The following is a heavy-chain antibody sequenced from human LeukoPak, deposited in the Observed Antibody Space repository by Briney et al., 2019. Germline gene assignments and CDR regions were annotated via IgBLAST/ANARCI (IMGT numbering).Heavy chain of an antibody. CDR1: GGSISSGGYY. CDR3: ASSIAAAASFDY. J-gene: IGHJ4*02. CDR2: IYYSGST. D-gene: IGHD6-13*01. V-gene: IGHV4-31*03. Sequence: SETLSLTCTVSGGSISSGGYYWRWIRQHPGKGLEWIGYIYYSGSTYYNPSLKSRVTISVDTSKNQFSLKLSSVTAADTAVYYCASSIAAAASFDYWGQGTLVTVSS.